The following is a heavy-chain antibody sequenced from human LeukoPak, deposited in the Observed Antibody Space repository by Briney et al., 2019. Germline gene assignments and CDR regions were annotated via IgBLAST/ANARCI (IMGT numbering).Heavy chain of an antibody. Sequence: ASVKVSCKASGYTFTNYAIHWVRQAPGQRLEWMGWINAGNGNTKYSQKFQGRVTITRDTSASTAYMKLSSLRSEDTAVYFCARDWSFAFDYWGQGTLVTVSS. CDR1: GYTFTNYA. CDR3: ARDWSFAFDY. V-gene: IGHV1-3*01. J-gene: IGHJ4*02. D-gene: IGHD1-26*01. CDR2: INAGNGNT.